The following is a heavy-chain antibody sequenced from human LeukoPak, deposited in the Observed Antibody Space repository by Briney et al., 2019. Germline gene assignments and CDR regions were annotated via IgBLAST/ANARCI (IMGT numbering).Heavy chain of an antibody. CDR1: GSTFPSYD. Sequence: ASVKVSCTASGSTFPSYDVNRGGQATGQGGEWRGWMSPDSSNTGYAQKFQGSVTITRTNSIITAYMELSSLRSEDTAVYYCARTSYDSSAYRSDYWGQGTLVTVSS. J-gene: IGHJ4*02. D-gene: IGHD3-22*01. CDR2: MSPDSSNT. CDR3: ARTSYDSSAYRSDY. V-gene: IGHV1-8*03.